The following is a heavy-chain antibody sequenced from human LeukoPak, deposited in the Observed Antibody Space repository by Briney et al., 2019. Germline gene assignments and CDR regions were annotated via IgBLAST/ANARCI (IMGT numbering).Heavy chain of an antibody. CDR3: ARGMDGWYDILTGYYTFDY. CDR2: INPNSGGT. D-gene: IGHD3-9*01. Sequence: GASVKVSCKASGYTFTGYYMHWARQAPGQGLEWMGWINPNSGGTNYAQKFQGRVTMTRDTSISTAYMELSRLRSDDTAVYYCARGMDGWYDILTGYYTFDYWGQGTLVTVSS. J-gene: IGHJ4*02. CDR1: GYTFTGYY. V-gene: IGHV1-2*02.